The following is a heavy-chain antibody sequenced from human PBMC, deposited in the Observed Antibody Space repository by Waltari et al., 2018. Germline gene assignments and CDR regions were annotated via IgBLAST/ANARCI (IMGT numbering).Heavy chain of an antibody. J-gene: IGHJ4*02. CDR3: AKDPDYGDS. Sequence: EVQLLESGGGLVQPGGSLRLSCAASGFTFSSYAMSWVRQAPGKGLEWVSVIYSGGSTYYADSVKGRFTISRDNSKNTLYLQMNSLRAEDTAVYYCAKDPDYGDSSDQGTLVTVSS. CDR1: GFTFSSYA. V-gene: IGHV3-23*03. CDR2: IYSGGST.